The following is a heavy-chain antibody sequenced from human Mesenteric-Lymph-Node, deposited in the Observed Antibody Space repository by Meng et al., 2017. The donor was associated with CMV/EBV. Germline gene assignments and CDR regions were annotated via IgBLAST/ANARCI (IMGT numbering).Heavy chain of an antibody. CDR1: GFTFDDYA. CDR2: IKQDGSEK. D-gene: IGHD1-7*01. J-gene: IGHJ4*02. V-gene: IGHV3-7*01. Sequence: GESLKISCAASGFTFDDYAMHWVRQAPGKGLEWVANIKQDGSEKYYVDSVKGRFTISRDNAKNSLDLQMNSLRAEDTAVYYCARDPRGGGWNYAYFDSWGQGTLVTVSS. CDR3: ARDPRGGGWNYAYFDS.